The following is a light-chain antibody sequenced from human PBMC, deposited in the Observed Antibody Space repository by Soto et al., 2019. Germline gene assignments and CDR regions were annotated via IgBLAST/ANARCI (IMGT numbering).Light chain of an antibody. CDR3: QQYGSSPVT. V-gene: IGKV3-20*01. CDR1: QSVSSGY. J-gene: IGKJ5*01. Sequence: EIVLTQSPGTLSLSPGERATLSCRASQSVSSGYLAWYQQKPGQAPRLLIYGASNRATGIPDRFSGSGSGPDFTLPISRLEPEDFAVYFCQQYGSSPVTFGQGTRLEIK. CDR2: GAS.